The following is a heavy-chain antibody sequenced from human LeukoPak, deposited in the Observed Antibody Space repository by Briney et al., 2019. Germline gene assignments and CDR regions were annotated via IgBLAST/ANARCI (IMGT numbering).Heavy chain of an antibody. D-gene: IGHD6-19*01. V-gene: IGHV3-21*01. CDR2: IGATDTYI. J-gene: IGHJ6*02. CDR1: GFTFINYG. CDR3: ARDLVIGKRRLDGMDV. Sequence: PGGSLRLSCAASGFTFINYGINWVRQAPGKGLEWVSSIGATDTYIYYAASLKGRFTISRDNSKNTLYLQMNSLRAEDTAVYYCARDLVIGKRRLDGMDVWGQGTTVTVSS.